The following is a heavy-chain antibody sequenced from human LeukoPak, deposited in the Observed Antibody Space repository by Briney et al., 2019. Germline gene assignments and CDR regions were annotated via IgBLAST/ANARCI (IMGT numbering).Heavy chain of an antibody. CDR2: IIPIFGTA. J-gene: IGHJ4*02. CDR3: ARAYSGYDLDY. CDR1: GGTFSSYA. Sequence: RWASAKVSRKASGGTFSSYAISWVRPAPRQGLEWMGGIIPIFGTANYAQKFQGTVTITADKSTSTAYRELSSLRSEDTAVYYCARAYSGYDLDYWGQGTLVTVSS. D-gene: IGHD5-12*01. V-gene: IGHV1-69*06.